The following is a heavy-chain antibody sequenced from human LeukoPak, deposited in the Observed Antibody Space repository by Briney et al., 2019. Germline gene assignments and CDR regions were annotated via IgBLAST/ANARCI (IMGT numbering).Heavy chain of an antibody. CDR3: ARLHYGDPTSWFDP. Sequence: SETLSLTCAVYGGSFSGYYWSWIRQPPGKGLEWIGEINHSGSTNYNPSLKSRVAISVDTSKHQFSLRLSSVTAADTAVYYCARLHYGDPTSWFDPWGQGTLVTVSS. CDR1: GGSFSGYY. CDR2: INHSGST. J-gene: IGHJ5*02. V-gene: IGHV4-34*01. D-gene: IGHD2-21*02.